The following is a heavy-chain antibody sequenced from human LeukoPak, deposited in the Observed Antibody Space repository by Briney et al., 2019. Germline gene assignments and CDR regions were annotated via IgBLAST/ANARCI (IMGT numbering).Heavy chain of an antibody. V-gene: IGHV3-23*01. CDR2: ISGSGGST. D-gene: IGHD6-19*01. CDR1: GFTFSSYA. J-gene: IGHJ4*02. CDR3: AKDRAGLGHFDY. Sequence: GGSLRLSCAASGFTFSSYAMSWVRQAPGKGLEWVSAISGSGGSTYYADSVKGRFTISRDNSENTLYLQMNSLRAEDTAVYYCAKDRAGLGHFDYWGQGTLVTVSS.